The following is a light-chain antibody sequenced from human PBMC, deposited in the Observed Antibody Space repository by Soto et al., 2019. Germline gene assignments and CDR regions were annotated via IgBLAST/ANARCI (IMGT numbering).Light chain of an antibody. CDR1: QNIRSY. Sequence: DIQMTQSPSSLSASVGDRVTIKCRASQNIRSYLYWYQQKPGNAPKLLFYAASSLQSGVPSRFSGSGSGTYFTLTISSLQPEDFATYYCQQSYSTPRTFGQGTKVDIK. J-gene: IGKJ1*01. CDR2: AAS. V-gene: IGKV1-39*01. CDR3: QQSYSTPRT.